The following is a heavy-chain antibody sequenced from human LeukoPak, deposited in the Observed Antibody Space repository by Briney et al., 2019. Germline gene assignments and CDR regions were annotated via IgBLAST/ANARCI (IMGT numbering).Heavy chain of an antibody. CDR2: IFNTGNT. Sequence: PSETLSLTCSVSGGSINSHYWSWIRQPPGKRLEWIGHIFNTGNTNYNPSLASRVTMSVDTSRAQFFLRLSPVTAADTAIYYCASRPADTTWYGVFDYWSQGTLVTVSS. CDR3: ASRPADTTWYGVFDY. D-gene: IGHD3-10*01. CDR1: GGSINSHY. V-gene: IGHV4-59*11. J-gene: IGHJ4*02.